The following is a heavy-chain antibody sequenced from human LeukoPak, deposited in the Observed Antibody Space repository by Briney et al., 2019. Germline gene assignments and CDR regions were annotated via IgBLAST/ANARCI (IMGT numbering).Heavy chain of an antibody. CDR1: GGTFSSYA. J-gene: IGHJ4*02. CDR2: IIPIFGTA. CDR3: ASPLHSTYDTPYYFDY. Sequence: GASVKVSCKASGGTFSSYAISWVRQAPEQGLEWMGGIIPIFGTANYAQKFQGRVTITADESTSTAYMELSSLRSEDTAVYYCASPLHSTYDTPYYFDYWGQGTLVTVSS. D-gene: IGHD3-22*01. V-gene: IGHV1-69*13.